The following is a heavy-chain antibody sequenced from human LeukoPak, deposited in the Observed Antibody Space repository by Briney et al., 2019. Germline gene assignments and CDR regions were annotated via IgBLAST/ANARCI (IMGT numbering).Heavy chain of an antibody. CDR1: GGSISSYY. Sequence: SETLSLTCTVSGGSISSYYWSWIRQPAGKGLEWIGRIYTSGSTNYNPSLKSRVTMSVDTSKNQFSLKLSSVTAADTAVYYCARAGYCSSTSCSDFDYWGQGTLVTVSS. J-gene: IGHJ4*02. D-gene: IGHD2-2*01. CDR2: IYTSGST. V-gene: IGHV4-4*07. CDR3: ARAGYCSSTSCSDFDY.